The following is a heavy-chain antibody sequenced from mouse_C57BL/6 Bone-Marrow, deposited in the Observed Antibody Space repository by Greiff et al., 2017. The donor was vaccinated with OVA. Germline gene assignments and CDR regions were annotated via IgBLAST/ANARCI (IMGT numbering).Heavy chain of an antibody. J-gene: IGHJ4*01. Sequence: DVHLVESGGGLVQPGGSLSLSCAASGFTFTDYYMSWVRQPPGKALEWLGFIRNKANGYTTEYSASVKVRFTISRDNSQSNLYLQMNALRAEDSATYYCARYYYGSSPYYAMDYWGQGTSVTVSS. D-gene: IGHD1-1*01. CDR1: GFTFTDYY. CDR2: IRNKANGYTT. CDR3: ARYYYGSSPYYAMDY. V-gene: IGHV7-3*01.